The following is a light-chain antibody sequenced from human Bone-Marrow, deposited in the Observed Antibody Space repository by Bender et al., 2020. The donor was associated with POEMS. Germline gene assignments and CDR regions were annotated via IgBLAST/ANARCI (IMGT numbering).Light chain of an antibody. J-gene: IGLJ3*02. CDR1: SLRTYY. Sequence: SSELTQDPAVSVALGQTVRITCQGDSLRTYYATWYQQKPGQAPLLVIYGKNNRPSGIPDRFSSSSSRNTASLTITGAQAEEEDDYYCEAWDAGLSGGVFGGGTKLTVL. CDR3: EAWDAGLSGGV. V-gene: IGLV3-19*01. CDR2: GKN.